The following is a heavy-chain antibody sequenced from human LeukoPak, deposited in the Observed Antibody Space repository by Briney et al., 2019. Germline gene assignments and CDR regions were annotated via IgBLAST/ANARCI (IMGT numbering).Heavy chain of an antibody. J-gene: IGHJ3*02. CDR1: GFTFSSYA. CDR3: AKEIKYYYGSGNAFDI. CDR2: ISGSGGST. V-gene: IGHV3-23*01. D-gene: IGHD3-10*01. Sequence: GGSLRLSCAASGFTFSSYAMSWVRQAPGKGLEWVSAISGSGGSTYYADSVKGRFTISRDNSKNTLYLQMNSLRAEDTAVYYCAKEIKYYYGSGNAFDIWGQGTMVTVSS.